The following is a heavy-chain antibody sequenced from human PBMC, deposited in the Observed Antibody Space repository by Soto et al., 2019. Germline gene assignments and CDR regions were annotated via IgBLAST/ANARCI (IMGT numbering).Heavy chain of an antibody. Sequence: SETLSLTCTVSGGSINSYYWSWIRQPPGKGLEWIGYIYYTGSTNYSPSLKSRVTISVDTSKNQLSLKLSSVTAADTAAYYCARASPRCWSSTTCYTEVVGASSWFGPWGLGTLVTVS. CDR3: ARASPRCWSSTTCYTEVVGASSWFGP. CDR2: IYYTGST. J-gene: IGHJ5*02. CDR1: GGSINSYY. D-gene: IGHD2-2*02. V-gene: IGHV4-59*01.